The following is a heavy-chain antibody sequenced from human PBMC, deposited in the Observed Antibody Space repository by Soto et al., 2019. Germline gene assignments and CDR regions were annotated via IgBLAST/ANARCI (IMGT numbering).Heavy chain of an antibody. D-gene: IGHD3-10*01. Sequence: ASVKVSCKASGYTFTGYYMHWVRQAPGQGLEWMGWINPNSGGTNYAQNFQGRVTMTRDTSISTAYMELSRLRSDDTAVYYCAKNLLVTMPDAFDIWRQGTMVTVSS. CDR3: AKNLLVTMPDAFDI. V-gene: IGHV1-2*02. J-gene: IGHJ3*02. CDR1: GYTFTGYY. CDR2: INPNSGGT.